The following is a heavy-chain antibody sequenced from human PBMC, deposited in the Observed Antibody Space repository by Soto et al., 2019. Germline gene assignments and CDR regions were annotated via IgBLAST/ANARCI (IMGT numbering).Heavy chain of an antibody. CDR3: TREVELQRVVANGY. CDR1: GYTFVDYG. D-gene: IGHD3-16*02. Sequence: GASVKVSCKASGYTFVDYGITCVLQSPGQGLDWMGWMSAYYGSTDYAQKFQGRLTLTRDTSTSTAYMELRSLRPDDTAVYYCTREVELQRVVANGYWGQGTLVTVSS. CDR2: MSAYYGST. J-gene: IGHJ4*02. V-gene: IGHV1-18*01.